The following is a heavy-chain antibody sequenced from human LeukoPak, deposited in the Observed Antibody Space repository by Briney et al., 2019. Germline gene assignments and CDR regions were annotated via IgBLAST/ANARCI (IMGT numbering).Heavy chain of an antibody. CDR1: GYTFTSYD. V-gene: IGHV1-8*01. J-gene: IGHJ6*02. CDR2: MNPNSGNT. Sequence: ASVKVSCKASGYTFTSYDINWVRQATGQGLEWMGWMNPNSGNTGYAQKFQGRVTMTRNTSISTAYMELSSLRSEDTAVYYCARTLPGYYGMDVWGQGTTVTVSS. D-gene: IGHD2-15*01. CDR3: ARTLPGYYGMDV.